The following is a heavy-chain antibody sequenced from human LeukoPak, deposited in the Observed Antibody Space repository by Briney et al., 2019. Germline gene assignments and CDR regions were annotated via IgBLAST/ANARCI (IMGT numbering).Heavy chain of an antibody. CDR3: ARHLYGSGLHRIDY. CDR2: IYYSGST. V-gene: IGHV4-30-4*01. Sequence: PSQTLSLTCTVSGGSISSGDYYWSWIRQPPGKGLEWIGCIYYSGSTYYNPSLKSRVTISVDTSKNQFSLKLSSVTAADTAVYHCARHLYGSGLHRIDYWGQGTLVTVSS. CDR1: GGSISSGDYY. J-gene: IGHJ4*02. D-gene: IGHD6-19*01.